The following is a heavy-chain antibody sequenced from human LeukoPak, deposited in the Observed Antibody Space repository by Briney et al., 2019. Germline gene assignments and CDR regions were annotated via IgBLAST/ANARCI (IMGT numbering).Heavy chain of an antibody. Sequence: PGGSLRLSCAASGFTFSSYSMNWVRQAPGKGLEWVSSISSSSSYIYYADSVKGRFTISRDNAKNSLYLQMNSLRAEDTAVYYCARDEVATIGYYYYYMDVWGKGTTVTVSS. J-gene: IGHJ6*03. V-gene: IGHV3-21*01. D-gene: IGHD5-12*01. CDR1: GFTFSSYS. CDR2: ISSSSSYI. CDR3: ARDEVATIGYYYYYMDV.